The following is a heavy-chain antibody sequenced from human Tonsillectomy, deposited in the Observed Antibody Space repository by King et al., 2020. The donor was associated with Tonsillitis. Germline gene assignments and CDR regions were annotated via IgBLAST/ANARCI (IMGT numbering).Heavy chain of an antibody. CDR3: AKELGYCSSTSCYGAVGYYYYGMDV. CDR1: GFTFDDYA. D-gene: IGHD2-2*01. Sequence: AQLVQSGRGLVQPGRSLRLSCAASGFTFDDYAMHWVRQAPGKGLEWVSGISWNSGSIGYADSVKGRFTISRDNAKNSLYLQMNSLRAEDTALYYCAKELGYCSSTSCYGAVGYYYYGMDVWGQGTTVTVSS. V-gene: IGHV3-9*01. J-gene: IGHJ6*02. CDR2: ISWNSGSI.